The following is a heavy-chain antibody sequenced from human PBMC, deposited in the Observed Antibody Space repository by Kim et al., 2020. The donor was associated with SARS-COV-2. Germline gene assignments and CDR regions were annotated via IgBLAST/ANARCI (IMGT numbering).Heavy chain of an antibody. V-gene: IGHV3-15*01. CDR3: TTDDYVWGSYRYYALDI. D-gene: IGHD3-16*02. CDR2: IKSKTDGGKT. CDR1: GFTFSNAW. J-gene: IGHJ3*02. Sequence: GGSLRLSCAASGFTFSNAWMSWVRQAPGKGLEWVGRIKSKTDGGKTDYAAPVKGRFTIPRDHSKNTRYLQTNSLETEDTAIYYCTTDDYVWGSYRYYALDIRGHGTMVTVSS.